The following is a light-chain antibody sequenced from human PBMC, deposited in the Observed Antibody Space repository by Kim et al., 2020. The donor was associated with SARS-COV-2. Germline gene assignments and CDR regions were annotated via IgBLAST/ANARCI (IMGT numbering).Light chain of an antibody. Sequence: SVSPGERATLSCRASQRVSSNLAWYQQKPGQAPRLLIYGASTRATGIPARFSGSGSGTEFTLTISSLQSEDFAVYYCQQYNNWPLTFGGGTKVDIK. CDR2: GAS. J-gene: IGKJ4*01. V-gene: IGKV3-15*01. CDR1: QRVSSN. CDR3: QQYNNWPLT.